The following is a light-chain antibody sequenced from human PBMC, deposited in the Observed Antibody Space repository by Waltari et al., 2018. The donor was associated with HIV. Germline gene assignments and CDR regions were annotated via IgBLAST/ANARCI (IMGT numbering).Light chain of an antibody. V-gene: IGLV2-14*01. CDR2: GVS. J-gene: IGLJ1*01. CDR1: SSAVGGYNY. CDR3: SSYTSSSTLYV. Sequence: QSALTQPASVSGSPGQSITISSTGTSSAVGGYNYVSWSQQHPGKAPKLMISGVSNRPSGVTNRFSGSKSGNTASLTISGLQVEDEADYYCSSYTSSSTLYVFGTGTKVTVL.